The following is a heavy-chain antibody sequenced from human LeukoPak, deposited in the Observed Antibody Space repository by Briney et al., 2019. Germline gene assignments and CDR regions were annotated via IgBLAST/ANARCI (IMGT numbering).Heavy chain of an antibody. J-gene: IGHJ4*02. Sequence: SETLSLTCTVSGGSISSGGYYWSWIRQHPGKGLEWIGYIYYSGSTYYNPSLKSRVTISVDTSKNQFSLKLSSVTAADTAVYYCARGKVVAATWVDYWGQGTLVTVSS. CDR2: IYYSGST. CDR3: ARGKVVAATWVDY. CDR1: GGSISSGGYY. V-gene: IGHV4-31*03. D-gene: IGHD2-15*01.